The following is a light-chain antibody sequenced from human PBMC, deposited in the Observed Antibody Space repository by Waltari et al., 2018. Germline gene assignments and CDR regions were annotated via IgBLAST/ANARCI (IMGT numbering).Light chain of an antibody. Sequence: QSPLTQSRSVSGSPGQSVAISCTGTSSAVGAYTYVSWSQHHPGKAPKLMIFDVSKRPSGVPDRFSGSKSGNTASLTISGLQAEDEADYHCSSTAGGYTWVFGGGTKVTVL. V-gene: IGLV2-11*01. CDR3: SSTAGGYTWV. CDR1: SSAVGAYTY. J-gene: IGLJ3*02. CDR2: DVS.